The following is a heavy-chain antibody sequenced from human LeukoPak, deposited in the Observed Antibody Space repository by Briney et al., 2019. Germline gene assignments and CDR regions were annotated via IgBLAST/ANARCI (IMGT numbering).Heavy chain of an antibody. Sequence: ASVKVSCKASGYTFTSYAMHWVRQAPGQRLEWMGWINAGNGNTKYSQKFQDRVTITRDTSASTAFMGLSSLRSEDTAVYYCARDEDYWGQGTLVTVSS. CDR1: GYTFTSYA. CDR3: ARDEDY. V-gene: IGHV1-3*01. J-gene: IGHJ4*02. CDR2: INAGNGNT.